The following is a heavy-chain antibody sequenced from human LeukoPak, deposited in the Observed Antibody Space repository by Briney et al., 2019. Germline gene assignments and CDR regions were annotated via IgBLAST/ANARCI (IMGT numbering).Heavy chain of an antibody. V-gene: IGHV4-39*01. CDR1: GDSISSITYY. J-gene: IGHJ1*01. CDR2: ICNGRTT. D-gene: IGHD5-24*01. Sequence: SETLSLTCTVSGDSISSITYYWAWIRQPPGKGLEWIGSICNGRTTYYNPSLKGRVTMSIDTSKNQFSLKLTSVTAADTAVYYCARHFSEDGYNAAPFQHWGQGALVTVSS. CDR3: ARHFSEDGYNAAPFQH.